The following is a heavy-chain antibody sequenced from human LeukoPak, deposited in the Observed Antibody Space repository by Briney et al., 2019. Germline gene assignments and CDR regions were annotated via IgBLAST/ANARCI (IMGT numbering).Heavy chain of an antibody. CDR1: GYSISSGYF. CDR3: ARVTYYYGSGNWFDP. Sequence: SETLSLTCTASGYSISSGYFWGWIRQPPGKGLEWIGSIYHSGSTYYNPSLKSRVTISVDTSKNQFSLKLSSVTAADTAVYYCARVTYYYGSGNWFDPWGQGTLVTVSS. J-gene: IGHJ5*02. CDR2: IYHSGST. D-gene: IGHD3-10*01. V-gene: IGHV4-38-2*02.